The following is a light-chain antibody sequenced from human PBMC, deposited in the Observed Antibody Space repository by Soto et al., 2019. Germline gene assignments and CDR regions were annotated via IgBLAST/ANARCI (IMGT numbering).Light chain of an antibody. J-gene: IGLJ1*01. CDR3: CSYTTSSTYV. CDR1: SSDIGAHNY. CDR2: DVY. Sequence: QSVLTQPASVSGSPGQSITFSCTGTSSDIGAHNYVSWYQHHPGKAPRLMIYDVYSRPSDISDRFSGSKSSNTASLTISGLQAEDEADYYCCSYTTSSTYVFXPGTKVTVL. V-gene: IGLV2-14*01.